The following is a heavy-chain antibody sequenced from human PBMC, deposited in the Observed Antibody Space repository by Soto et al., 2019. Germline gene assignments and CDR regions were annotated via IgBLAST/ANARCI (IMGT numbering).Heavy chain of an antibody. J-gene: IGHJ4*02. D-gene: IGHD5-12*01. Sequence: SETLSLTCTVSGGSISSYYWSWIRQPPGKGLEWIGYIYYSGSTNYNPSLKSRVTISVDTSKNQFSLKLSSVTAADTAVYYCARHERWLPHFDDWGQGTLVTVSS. CDR3: ARHERWLPHFDD. CDR2: IYYSGST. CDR1: GGSISSYY. V-gene: IGHV4-59*08.